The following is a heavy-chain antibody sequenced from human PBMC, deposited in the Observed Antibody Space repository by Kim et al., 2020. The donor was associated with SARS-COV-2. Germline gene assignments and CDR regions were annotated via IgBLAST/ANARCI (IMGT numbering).Heavy chain of an antibody. CDR3: ATGLPPGIAAAGTDY. Sequence: ASVKVSCKVSGYTLTELSMHWVRRAPGKGLEWMGGFDPEDGETIYAQKFQGRVTMTEDTSTDTAYMELSSLRSEDTAVYYCATGLPPGIAAAGTDYWGQGTLVTVSS. V-gene: IGHV1-24*01. D-gene: IGHD6-13*01. CDR2: FDPEDGET. J-gene: IGHJ4*02. CDR1: GYTLTELS.